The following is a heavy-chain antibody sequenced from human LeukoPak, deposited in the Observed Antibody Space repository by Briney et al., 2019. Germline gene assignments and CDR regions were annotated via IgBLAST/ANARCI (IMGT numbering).Heavy chain of an antibody. D-gene: IGHD1-7*01. CDR1: GFSFSSQW. V-gene: IGHV3-7*01. J-gene: IGHJ4*02. CDR2: INSDGSAK. Sequence: GGSLRLSCAVSGFSFSSQWMTWVRQAPGTGLEWVATINSDGSAKYLVDSVKGRFTISRDNAKNLVYLQMSILRAEDTAVYYCVDLGTSDCGQGTLVTVSS. CDR3: VDLGTSD.